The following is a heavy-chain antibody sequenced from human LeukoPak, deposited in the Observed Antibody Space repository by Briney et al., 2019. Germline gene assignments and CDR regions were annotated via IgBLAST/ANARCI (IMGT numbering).Heavy chain of an antibody. D-gene: IGHD3-16*01. CDR3: ARVRWGGLYYFDY. Sequence: GGSLRLSCAASGFTFTSHWMHWVRLVPGKGLVWVSRIDGVGSSTSYAVSVKGRFTISRDNAKNTLYLQMNRLRVEDTAVYYCARVRWGGLYYFDYWGQGTLVTVSS. V-gene: IGHV3-74*01. J-gene: IGHJ4*02. CDR1: GFTFTSHW. CDR2: IDGVGSST.